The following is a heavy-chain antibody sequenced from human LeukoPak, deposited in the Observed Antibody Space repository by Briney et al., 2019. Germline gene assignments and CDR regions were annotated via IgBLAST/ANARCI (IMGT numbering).Heavy chain of an antibody. D-gene: IGHD4-17*01. CDR1: GGSISSYY. Sequence: SETLSLTCTVSGGSISSYYWSWIRQPPGKGLEWIGYIYYSGSTNYNPSLKSRVTISVDTSKNQFSLKLSSVTAADTAVYYCARDAGSYGAVDYWGQGTLVTVSS. J-gene: IGHJ4*02. V-gene: IGHV4-59*01. CDR3: ARDAGSYGAVDY. CDR2: IYYSGST.